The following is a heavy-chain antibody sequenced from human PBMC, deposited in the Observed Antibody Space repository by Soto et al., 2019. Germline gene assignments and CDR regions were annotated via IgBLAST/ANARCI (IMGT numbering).Heavy chain of an antibody. Sequence: SETLSLTCTVSGGSISSYYWSWIRQPPGKGLEWIGYIYYSGSTNYNPSLKSRVTISVDTSKNQFSLKLSSVTAADTAVYSCAREGLYGSGSYYFDYWGQGTLVTVSS. CDR1: GGSISSYY. J-gene: IGHJ4*02. V-gene: IGHV4-59*01. CDR2: IYYSGST. D-gene: IGHD3-10*01. CDR3: AREGLYGSGSYYFDY.